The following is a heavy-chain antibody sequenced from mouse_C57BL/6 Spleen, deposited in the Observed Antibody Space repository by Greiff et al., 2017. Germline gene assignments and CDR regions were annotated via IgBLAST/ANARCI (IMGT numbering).Heavy chain of an antibody. D-gene: IGHD1-1*01. V-gene: IGHV2-5*01. CDR1: GFSLTSYG. Sequence: VQLVESGPGLVQPSQSLSITCTVSGFSLTSYGVHWVRQSPGKGLEWLGVIWRGGSTDYNAAFMSRLSITKDNSKSQVFFKMNSLQADDTAIYYCAKSPPSYYYGSRDYYAMDYWGQGTSVTVSS. CDR3: AKSPPSYYYGSRDYYAMDY. J-gene: IGHJ4*01. CDR2: IWRGGST.